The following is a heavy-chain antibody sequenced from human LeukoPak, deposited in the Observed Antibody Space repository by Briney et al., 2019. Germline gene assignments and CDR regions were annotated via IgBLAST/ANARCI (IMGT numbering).Heavy chain of an antibody. Sequence: SETLSLTCTVSGGSISSYYWSWIRQPPGKGLEWIRYIYYSGSTYYNPSLKSRVTISVDTSKNQFSLKLSSVTAADTAVYYCARLTRAGTVRNFDYWGQGTLVTVSS. D-gene: IGHD6-13*01. CDR1: GGSISSYY. CDR2: IYYSGST. V-gene: IGHV4-59*08. J-gene: IGHJ4*02. CDR3: ARLTRAGTVRNFDY.